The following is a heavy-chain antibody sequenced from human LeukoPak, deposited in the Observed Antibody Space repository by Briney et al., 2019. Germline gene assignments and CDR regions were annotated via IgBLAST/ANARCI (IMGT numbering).Heavy chain of an antibody. V-gene: IGHV3-23*01. D-gene: IGHD3-16*01. CDR3: AKDLFGGATEY. CDR2: IDGSGSST. J-gene: IGHJ4*02. CDR1: GFTFNNYA. Sequence: GGSLRLSCAVSGFTFNNYAMSWVRQAPAKGLEWVSAIDGSGSSTYYADSVQGRFIISRDNSKNTLYLQMNSLRAEDTAVYYCAKDLFGGATEYWGQGTLVTVSS.